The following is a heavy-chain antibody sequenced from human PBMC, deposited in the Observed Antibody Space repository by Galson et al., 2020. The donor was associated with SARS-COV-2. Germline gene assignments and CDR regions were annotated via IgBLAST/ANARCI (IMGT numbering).Heavy chain of an antibody. CDR1: GFTFSSYA. V-gene: IGHV3-30*04. J-gene: IGHJ4*02. Sequence: GGSLRLSCAASGFTFSSYAMHWVRQAPGKGLEWVAVISYDGSNKYYADSVKGRFTISRDNSKNTLYLQMNSLRAEDTAVYYCARDAIAAAGTNVDYWGQGTLVTVSS. CDR3: ARDAIAAAGTNVDY. CDR2: ISYDGSNK. D-gene: IGHD6-13*01.